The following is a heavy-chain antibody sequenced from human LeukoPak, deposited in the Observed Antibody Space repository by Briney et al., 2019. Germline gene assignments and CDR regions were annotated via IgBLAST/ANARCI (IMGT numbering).Heavy chain of an antibody. CDR3: ARLRGYSYDY. CDR2: IFYSGST. J-gene: IGHJ4*02. V-gene: IGHV4-39*02. Sequence: SETLSLTCAVSGGSISSSSYYWGWIRRPPGKGLEWIGNIFYSGSTYYNPSLKSRVTISVDTSKNHFSLKLGSVTAADTAVYYCARLRGYSYDYWGQGTLVTVSS. D-gene: IGHD5-18*01. CDR1: GGSISSSSYY.